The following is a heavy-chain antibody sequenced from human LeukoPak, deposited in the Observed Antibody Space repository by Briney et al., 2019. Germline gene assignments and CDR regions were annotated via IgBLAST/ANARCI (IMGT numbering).Heavy chain of an antibody. D-gene: IGHD1-26*01. Sequence: PSQTLSPTCTVSGGSISSGSYYWSWIRQPAGKGLEWIGRIYTSGSTNYNPSLKSRVTISVDTSKNQFSLKLSSVTAADTAVYYCARGASGRPNWFDPWGQGTLVTVSS. J-gene: IGHJ5*02. CDR2: IYTSGST. CDR1: GGSISSGSYY. V-gene: IGHV4-61*02. CDR3: ARGASGRPNWFDP.